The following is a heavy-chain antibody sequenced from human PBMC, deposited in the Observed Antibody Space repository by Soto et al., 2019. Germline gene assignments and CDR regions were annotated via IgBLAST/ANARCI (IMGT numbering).Heavy chain of an antibody. V-gene: IGHV3-9*01. CDR2: ISWNSGSI. Sequence: PGGSLRLSCAASGFTFDDYAMHWVRQAPGKGLEWVSGISWNSGSIGYADSVKGRFTISRDNSKNTLYLQMNSLRAEDTAVYYCAREPSPCPDYYDSSGYCWSGAFDIWGQGTMVTVSS. CDR3: AREPSPCPDYYDSSGYCWSGAFDI. D-gene: IGHD3-22*01. CDR1: GFTFDDYA. J-gene: IGHJ3*02.